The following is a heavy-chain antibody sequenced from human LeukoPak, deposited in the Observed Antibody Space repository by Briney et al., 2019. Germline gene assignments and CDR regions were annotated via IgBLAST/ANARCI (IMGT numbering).Heavy chain of an antibody. Sequence: GGSLRLSCAASEFTFSSYVMDWVHQAPGKGLEWVAAINYNGVITDYADSVRGRFTISRDNSKNTLYLQMNSLRGEDTAVYYCAKLGVRLTSTGQDYWGQGTLVTVSS. CDR2: INYNGVIT. CDR1: EFTFSSYV. V-gene: IGHV3-23*01. J-gene: IGHJ4*02. CDR3: AKLGVRLTSTGQDY. D-gene: IGHD3-9*01.